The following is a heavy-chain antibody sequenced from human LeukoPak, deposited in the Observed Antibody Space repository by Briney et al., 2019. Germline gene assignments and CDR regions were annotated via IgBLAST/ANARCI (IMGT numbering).Heavy chain of an antibody. J-gene: IGHJ4*02. V-gene: IGHV3-21*01. D-gene: IGHD5-12*01. CDR3: ARDRHPSGYAGASDY. CDR2: ISSSSSYI. Sequence: GGSLRLSCAASGFTFSSYSMNWVRQAPGKGLEWVSSISSSSSYIYYADSVKGRFPISRDNAKNSLYLQMNSLRAEDTAVYYCARDRHPSGYAGASDYWGQGTLVTVSS. CDR1: GFTFSSYS.